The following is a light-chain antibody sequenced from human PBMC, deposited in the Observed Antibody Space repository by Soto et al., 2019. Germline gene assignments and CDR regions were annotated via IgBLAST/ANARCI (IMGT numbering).Light chain of an antibody. CDR3: QQYDTSPWT. CDR1: QNVTSR. V-gene: IGKV3-20*01. J-gene: IGKJ1*01. CDR2: GAS. Sequence: EIVLTQSPATLSVSPGERATLSCRASQNVTSRLAWYQQKPGQSPRLLIYGASNRASGISDRFSGSGSGTDFTLTIYRLEPEDFAVYYCQQYDTSPWTFGQGTKVDIK.